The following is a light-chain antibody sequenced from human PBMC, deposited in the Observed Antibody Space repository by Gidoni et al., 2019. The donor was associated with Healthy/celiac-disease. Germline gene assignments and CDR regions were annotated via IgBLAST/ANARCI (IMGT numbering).Light chain of an antibody. CDR3: QQYGSSPQT. J-gene: IGKJ1*01. CDR2: CAS. Sequence: DIVLTQSPGTLSLSPGESATLSCRASQSVSSSYLAWYQQKPGQAPRLLIYCASIRATGSPDRFSGSGSVTDFTLTISRLEPEDFAVYYCQQYGSSPQTFGQGTKVEIK. CDR1: QSVSSSY. V-gene: IGKV3-20*01.